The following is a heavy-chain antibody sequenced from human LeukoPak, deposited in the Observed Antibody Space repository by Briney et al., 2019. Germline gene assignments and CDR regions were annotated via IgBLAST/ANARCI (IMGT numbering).Heavy chain of an antibody. CDR3: ARGQSRYPIAY. J-gene: IGHJ4*02. D-gene: IGHD1-1*01. CDR1: GGSISSGGYS. V-gene: IGHV4-31*11. Sequence: ASQTLSLTCAVSGGSISSGGYSWSWIRQPPGKGLEWIGYIYYSGSTYYNPSLKSRVTISVDTSKNQFSLKLSSVTAADTAVYYCARGQSRYPIAYWGQGTLVTVSS. CDR2: IYYSGST.